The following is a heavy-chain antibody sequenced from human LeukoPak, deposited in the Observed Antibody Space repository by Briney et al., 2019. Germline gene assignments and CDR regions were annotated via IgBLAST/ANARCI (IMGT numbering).Heavy chain of an antibody. D-gene: IGHD3-10*01. V-gene: IGHV4-34*01. CDR2: INHSGST. CDR3: ARQRTYYYGSGSYSRWFDP. Sequence: SETLSLTCAVYGGSFSGYYWSWIRQPPGKGLEWIGEINHSGSTNYNPSLKSRVTISVDTSKNQFSLKLSSVTAADTAVYYCARQRTYYYGSGSYSRWFDPWGQGTLVTVSS. CDR1: GGSFSGYY. J-gene: IGHJ5*02.